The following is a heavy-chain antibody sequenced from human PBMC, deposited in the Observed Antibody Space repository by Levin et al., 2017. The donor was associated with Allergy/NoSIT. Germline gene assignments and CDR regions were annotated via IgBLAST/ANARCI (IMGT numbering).Heavy chain of an antibody. D-gene: IGHD3-10*01. CDR1: GFTFSNYA. CDR3: ARAGAAYGMSGHTLRY. J-gene: IGHJ1*01. Sequence: GGSLRLSCAVSGFTFSNYAMDWVRQSPGRGLEWVAIILDDGSQKYYADSVKGRFTISRDNSQNAVYLQLNSLRAEDTAVYYCARAGAAYGMSGHTLRYWGQGTLVTVSS. V-gene: IGHV3-30*01. CDR2: ILDDGSQK.